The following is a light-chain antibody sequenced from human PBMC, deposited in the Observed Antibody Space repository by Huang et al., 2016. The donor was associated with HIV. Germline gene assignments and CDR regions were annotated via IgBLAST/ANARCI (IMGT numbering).Light chain of an antibody. V-gene: IGKV1-39*01. CDR2: AAS. CDR1: QTITTY. Sequence: DIQMTQSPSSLSASVGDRVIMTCRASQTITTYLNWYQQRPGKAPKLLIYAASSLQIGVPSRFSGSGSGTDFTLAISSLQPEDFATYYCQQSYSSRLSFGGGTKVAIK. J-gene: IGKJ4*01. CDR3: QQSYSSRLS.